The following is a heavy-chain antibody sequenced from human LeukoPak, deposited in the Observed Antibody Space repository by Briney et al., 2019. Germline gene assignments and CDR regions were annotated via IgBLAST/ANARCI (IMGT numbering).Heavy chain of an antibody. D-gene: IGHD3/OR15-3a*01. J-gene: IGHJ6*03. CDR2: VYTSGST. CDR3: ARVAGRGLNYYYYYMDV. V-gene: IGHV4-61*02. CDR1: GGSISSGGYY. Sequence: KSSETLSLTCTVSGGSISSGGYYWSWIRQPAGKGLEWIGRVYTSGSTNYNPSLKSRVTISVDTSKNQFSLTLSSVTAADTAVYYCARVAGRGLNYYYYYMDVWGKGTTVTISS.